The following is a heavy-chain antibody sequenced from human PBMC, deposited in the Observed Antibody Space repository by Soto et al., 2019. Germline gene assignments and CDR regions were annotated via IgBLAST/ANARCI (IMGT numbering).Heavy chain of an antibody. V-gene: IGHV4-31*03. CDR3: AREWRDYYFDY. CDR1: GGSISSGGYY. J-gene: IGHJ4*02. CDR2: IYYSGRT. Sequence: QVQLQESGPGLVKPSQILSLTCTVSGGSISSGGYYWSWIRHHPGKGLEWIGYIYYSGRTYYNPSIQSRVTTSVDTSKNQFSLKLSSVTAADTAVYYCAREWRDYYFDYWGQGTLVTVSS.